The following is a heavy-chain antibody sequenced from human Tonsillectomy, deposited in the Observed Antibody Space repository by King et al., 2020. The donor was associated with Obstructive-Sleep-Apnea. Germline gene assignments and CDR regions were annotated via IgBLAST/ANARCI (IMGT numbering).Heavy chain of an antibody. CDR1: GFSLSTSGMC. CDR2: FDGDDDK. J-gene: IGHJ6*02. V-gene: IGHV2-70*04. Sequence: VTLKESGPALVKPTQTLTLTCTFSGFSLSTSGMCVNWIRQPPGKALEWLARFDGDDDKSYNTSLKTRLTISKDTSKNQVVLTMTNMDPLDTATYYCARVHSGYDFPGGNYFYGMDVWGQGTTVTVSS. D-gene: IGHD5-12*01. CDR3: ARVHSGYDFPGGNYFYGMDV.